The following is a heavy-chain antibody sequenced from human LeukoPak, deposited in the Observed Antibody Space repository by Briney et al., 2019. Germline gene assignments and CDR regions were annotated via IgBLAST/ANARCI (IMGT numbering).Heavy chain of an antibody. CDR2: IRYDGSNK. Sequence: PGGSLRLSCAASGFTFSSYGMHWVRQAPGKGLEWVAFIRYDGSNKYCADSVKGRFTISRDNSKNTLYLQMNSLRAEDTAVYYCANDFWSGYSAFDIWGQGTMVTVSS. V-gene: IGHV3-30*02. J-gene: IGHJ3*02. CDR1: GFTFSSYG. CDR3: ANDFWSGYSAFDI. D-gene: IGHD3-3*01.